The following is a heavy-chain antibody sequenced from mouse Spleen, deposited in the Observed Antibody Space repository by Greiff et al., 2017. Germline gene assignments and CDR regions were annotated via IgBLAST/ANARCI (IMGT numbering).Heavy chain of an antibody. CDR2: IHPNSGST. CDR1: GYTFTSYW. D-gene: IGHD4-1*01. CDR3: ARERGLLGAMDY. J-gene: IGHJ4*01. V-gene: IGHV1-64*01. Sequence: QVQLQQPGAELVKPGASVKLSCKASGYTFTSYWMHWVKQRPGQGLEWIGMIHPNSGSTNYNEKFKSKATLTVDKSSSTAYMQLSSLTSEDSAVYYCARERGLLGAMDYWGQGTSVTVSS.